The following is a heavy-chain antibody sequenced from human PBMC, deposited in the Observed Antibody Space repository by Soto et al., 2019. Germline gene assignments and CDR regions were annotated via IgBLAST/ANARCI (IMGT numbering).Heavy chain of an antibody. J-gene: IGHJ4*02. Sequence: GGSLRLSCAASGFMFSSYWMCWVRQAPGKGLEWVANIKQDGSDKSYVDSVMGRFTVSRDNAKNSLYLQMNSLRAEDTAVYYCARTPGLRGVISSDFWGQGTLVTVSS. CDR3: ARTPGLRGVISSDF. CDR2: IKQDGSDK. CDR1: GFMFSSYW. D-gene: IGHD3-10*01. V-gene: IGHV3-7*04.